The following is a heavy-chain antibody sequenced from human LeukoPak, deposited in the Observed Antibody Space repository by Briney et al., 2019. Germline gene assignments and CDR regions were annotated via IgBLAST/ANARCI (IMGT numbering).Heavy chain of an antibody. V-gene: IGHV3-74*01. CDR1: GFTFSRSR. J-gene: IGHJ4*02. Sequence: GGSLRLSCAASGFTFSRSRMHWVRQAPGKGLVWVLRINDDGSTTYADSVKGRFTISRDNAKNTLHLQMNSLRAEDSAVYYCARELMHSANWGQGTLVTVSS. D-gene: IGHD3-10*01. CDR2: INDDGST. CDR3: ARELMHSAN.